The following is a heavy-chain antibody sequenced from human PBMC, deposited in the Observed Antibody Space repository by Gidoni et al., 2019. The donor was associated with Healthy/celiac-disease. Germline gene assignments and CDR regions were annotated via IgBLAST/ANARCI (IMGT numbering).Heavy chain of an antibody. J-gene: IGHJ4*02. CDR1: GGSISSYY. CDR2: IYYSGST. Sequence: QVQLQESGPGLVKPSETLSLTCTVAGGSISSYYWSWIRQPPGKGLEWIGYIYYSGSTNYNPSLKRRVTISVDTSKNQFSLKLSSVTAADTAVYYCARGGPWIQLWGGNYFDYWGQGTLVTVSS. D-gene: IGHD5-18*01. CDR3: ARGGPWIQLWGGNYFDY. V-gene: IGHV4-59*01.